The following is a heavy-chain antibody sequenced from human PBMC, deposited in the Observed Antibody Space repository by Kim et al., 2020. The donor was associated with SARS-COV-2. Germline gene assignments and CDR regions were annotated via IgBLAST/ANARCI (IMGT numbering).Heavy chain of an antibody. CDR2: INDDGSVT. V-gene: IGHV3-74*01. CDR3: TRDPDYSKGASFDY. D-gene: IGHD4-4*01. J-gene: IGHJ4*02. Sequence: GGSLRLSCAASGFTFRTYWMHWVRQVPWKGLVWVSRINDDGSVTTYADSVKGRFTISTDNSKNMMYLQMNSLRAEDTAVYYCTRDPDYSKGASFDYWGQG. CDR1: GFTFRTYW.